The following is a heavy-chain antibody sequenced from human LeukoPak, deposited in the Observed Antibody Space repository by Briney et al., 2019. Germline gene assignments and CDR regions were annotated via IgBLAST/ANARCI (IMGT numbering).Heavy chain of an antibody. Sequence: GGSLRLSCAASGFTFSSYAMSWVRQAPGKGLEWVSAISGSGGSTYYADSVKGRFTISRDNAKNSLYLQMNSLRAEDTAVYYCARGGLQSFDYWGQGTLVTVSS. CDR1: GFTFSSYA. CDR2: ISGSGGST. J-gene: IGHJ4*02. CDR3: ARGGLQSFDY. D-gene: IGHD3-16*01. V-gene: IGHV3-23*01.